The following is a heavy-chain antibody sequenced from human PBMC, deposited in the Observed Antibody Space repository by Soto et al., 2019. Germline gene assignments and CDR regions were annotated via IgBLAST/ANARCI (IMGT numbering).Heavy chain of an antibody. D-gene: IGHD2-8*01. Sequence: PSETLSLTCSVSGDSITTNGYYWGWLRQPPGKGLQWIGNFYSTGSTFSHPSLTSRVFISVDTSKNKFSLRLTSVTAADTAVYYCARSHYTYGLLIDYWGPGIMVTVSS. CDR3: ARSHYTYGLLIDY. V-gene: IGHV4-39*01. CDR2: FYSTGST. J-gene: IGHJ4*02. CDR1: GDSITTNGYY.